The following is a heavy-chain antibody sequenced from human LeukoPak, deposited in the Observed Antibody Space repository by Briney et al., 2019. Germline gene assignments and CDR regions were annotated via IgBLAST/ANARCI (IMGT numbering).Heavy chain of an antibody. CDR1: GVSVSSSSYY. Sequence: PSETLSLTCTVSGVSVSSSSYYWSWIRQPPGKGLERIGYIYYSGSTNYNPSLKSRVTISVDTSKNQFSLKLSSVTAADTAVYYCARGLGYCSSTSCPNPGYYYGMDVWGQGTTVTVSS. CDR3: ARGLGYCSSTSCPNPGYYYGMDV. V-gene: IGHV4-61*01. CDR2: IYYSGST. J-gene: IGHJ6*02. D-gene: IGHD2-2*01.